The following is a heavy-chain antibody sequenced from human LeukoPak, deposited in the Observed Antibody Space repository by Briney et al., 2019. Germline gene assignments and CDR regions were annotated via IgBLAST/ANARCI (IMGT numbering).Heavy chain of an antibody. CDR3: AREDYVWGSYRYTPRVFDY. V-gene: IGHV1-2*02. Sequence: ASVKVSCKASGYTFTGYYMHWVRQAPGQGLEWMGWINPNSGGTNYAQKFQGRVTMTRDTSISTAYMEMSRLRSDDTAVYYCAREDYVWGSYRYTPRVFDYWGQGTLSPSPQ. CDR1: GYTFTGYY. CDR2: INPNSGGT. J-gene: IGHJ4*02. D-gene: IGHD3-16*02.